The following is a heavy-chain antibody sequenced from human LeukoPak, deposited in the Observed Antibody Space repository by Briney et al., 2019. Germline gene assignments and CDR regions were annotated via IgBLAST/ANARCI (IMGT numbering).Heavy chain of an antibody. J-gene: IGHJ5*02. CDR3: TRNNWFDP. V-gene: IGHV4-39*07. CDR2: VYYSGST. Sequence: PSETLSLTCTVPGGSISTTNYYWGWIRQSPGKGLEWFGCVYYSGSTYYNPSLKSRVTISVDTSKNQFSLKLTSVTAADTAVYYCTRNNWFDPWGQGTLVTVSS. CDR1: GGSISTTNYY. D-gene: IGHD2/OR15-2a*01.